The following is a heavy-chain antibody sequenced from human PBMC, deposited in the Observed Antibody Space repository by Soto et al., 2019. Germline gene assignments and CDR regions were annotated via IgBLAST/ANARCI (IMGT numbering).Heavy chain of an antibody. D-gene: IGHD2-2*01. Sequence: SLRLSCAASGFTFGSYWMHWVRQAPGKGLVWVSRINSDGSSTSYADSVKGRFTISRDNAKNTLYLQMNSLRAEDTAVYYCASADCSSTSCYSPYYYGMDAWGQGTTVTSP. V-gene: IGHV3-74*01. CDR2: INSDGSST. CDR3: ASADCSSTSCYSPYYYGMDA. J-gene: IGHJ6*02. CDR1: GFTFGSYW.